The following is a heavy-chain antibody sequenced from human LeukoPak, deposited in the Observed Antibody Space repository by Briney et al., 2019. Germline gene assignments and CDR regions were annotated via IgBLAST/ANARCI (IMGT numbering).Heavy chain of an antibody. V-gene: IGHV1-18*01. D-gene: IGHD2-2*01. CDR2: ISAYNGNT. CDR3: ARDLKPAQFAY. Sequence: ASVKVSCKASVYTFTSYGISWVRQAPGQGLEWMGWISAYNGNTNYAQKLQGRVTMSTDTSTSTAYMELRSLRSDHTAVYYCARDLKPAQFAYWGQRTLVTVSS. CDR1: VYTFTSYG. J-gene: IGHJ4*02.